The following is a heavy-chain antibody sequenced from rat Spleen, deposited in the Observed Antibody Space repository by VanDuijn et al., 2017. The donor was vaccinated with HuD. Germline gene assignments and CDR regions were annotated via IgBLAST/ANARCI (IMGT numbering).Heavy chain of an antibody. CDR3: VRDGGELGY. D-gene: IGHD5-1*01. CDR1: GFSLTDYS. CDR2: IWTGGSI. J-gene: IGHJ2*01. V-gene: IGHV2S63*01. Sequence: VQLKESGPGLVQPSQTLSLTCTVSGFSLTDYSVHWVRQPPGKGLQWMGVIWTGGSITYNSLLKSRLSISRDTSKTQVFLKKNSLQTEDTATYYCVRDGGELGYWGQGLMVTVSS.